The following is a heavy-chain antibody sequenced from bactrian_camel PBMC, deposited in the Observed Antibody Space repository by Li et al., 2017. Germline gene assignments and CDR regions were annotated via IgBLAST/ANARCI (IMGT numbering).Heavy chain of an antibody. V-gene: IGHV3S6*01. CDR2: IFPNGSST. J-gene: IGHJ6*01. D-gene: IGHD3*01. CDR3: AWDWGCYSGFWCLCAGGSSGGF. Sequence: HVQLVESGGGLVQPGGSLRLSCAASGFTFSNYGMNWVRQAPGKGLEWVAAIFPNGSSTLYADSVRGRFTLSRDNAKNTVFLQMNSLKPEDAGLYHCAWDWGCYSGFWCLCAGGSSGGFRGQGTQVTVS. CDR1: GFTFSNYG.